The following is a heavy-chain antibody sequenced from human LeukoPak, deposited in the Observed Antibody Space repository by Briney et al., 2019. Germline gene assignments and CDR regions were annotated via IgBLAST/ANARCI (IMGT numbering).Heavy chain of an antibody. CDR2: ITSPVGHI. D-gene: IGHD6-19*01. CDR1: GFTFSTYS. Sequence: GGSLRLSCAASGFTFSTYSMNWVRQAPGKGLEWVSSITSPVGHIYYADSLRGRITISRDNARSSLYLQMNSLRAEDTAVYYCATDGRSSGWYGFDYWGQGTLVTVSS. J-gene: IGHJ4*02. CDR3: ATDGRSSGWYGFDY. V-gene: IGHV3-21*01.